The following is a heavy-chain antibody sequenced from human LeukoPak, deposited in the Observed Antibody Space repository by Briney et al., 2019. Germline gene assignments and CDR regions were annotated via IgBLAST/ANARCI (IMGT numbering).Heavy chain of an antibody. CDR2: INHSGST. Sequence: SETLSLTCAVYGGSFSGYYWSWIRQPPGKGLEWIGEINHSGSTNYNPSLKSRVTISVDTSKNQFSLKLSSVTAADTAVYYCASTNYYGSGSYPSWFDPWGQGTLVTVSS. V-gene: IGHV4-34*01. D-gene: IGHD3-10*01. CDR3: ASTNYYGSGSYPSWFDP. J-gene: IGHJ5*02. CDR1: GGSFSGYY.